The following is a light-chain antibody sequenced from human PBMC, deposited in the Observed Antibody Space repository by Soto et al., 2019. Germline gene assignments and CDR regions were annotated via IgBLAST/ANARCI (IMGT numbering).Light chain of an antibody. J-gene: IGLJ2*01. V-gene: IGLV2-11*01. CDR3: CSYAGSYNVV. CDR2: DVS. CDR1: SSDVGGYNY. Sequence: QSALTQPRSVSGSPGQSVTISCTGTSSDVGGYNYVSWYQQHPGKAPKLMIYDVSKRPSGVPDRFSGSKSGITASLTISGLQAEDEADYYCCSYAGSYNVVFGGGTKLTVL.